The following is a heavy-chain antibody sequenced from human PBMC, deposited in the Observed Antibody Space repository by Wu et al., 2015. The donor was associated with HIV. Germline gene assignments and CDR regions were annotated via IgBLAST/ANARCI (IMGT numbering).Heavy chain of an antibody. Sequence: QVQLVQSGAEVKKPGASVKVSCKASGYTFTSYDINWVRQATGQGLEWMGWMNPNSGNTGYAQKFQGRVTMTRNTSISTAYMELSSLRSEDTAVYYCARGYYYYDSSGYYPDAFDIWGQGTMVTVSS. J-gene: IGHJ3*02. CDR3: ARGYYYYDSSGYYPDAFDI. D-gene: IGHD3-22*01. CDR1: GYTFTSYD. V-gene: IGHV1-8*01. CDR2: MNPNSGNT.